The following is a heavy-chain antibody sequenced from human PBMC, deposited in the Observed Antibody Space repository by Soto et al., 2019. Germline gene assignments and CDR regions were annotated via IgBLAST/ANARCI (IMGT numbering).Heavy chain of an antibody. D-gene: IGHD2-21*02. J-gene: IGHJ6*02. CDR2: IYYSGST. CDR1: GGSISSSSYY. Sequence: SETLSLTCTVSGGSISSSSYYWGWIRQHPGKGLEWIGYIYYSGSTYYNPSLKSRVTISVDTSKNQFSLKLSSVTAADTAVYYCARERRYCGGDCAAYYGMDVWGQGTTVTVSS. V-gene: IGHV4-31*03. CDR3: ARERRYCGGDCAAYYGMDV.